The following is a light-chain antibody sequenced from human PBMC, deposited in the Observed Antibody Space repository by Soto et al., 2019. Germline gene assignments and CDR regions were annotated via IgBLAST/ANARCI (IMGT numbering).Light chain of an antibody. Sequence: IGVKHSAGALSLYPGERATLSCRVSQSVSSSYLAWYQHKPGQAPRLLIYLASNRAAGVPARFIGSGSGTDFTLTIINVEPEDFAVYYCHQRQSWPRTFGQGTNVDIK. CDR3: HQRQSWPRT. V-gene: IGKV3D-20*02. CDR2: LAS. J-gene: IGKJ1*01. CDR1: QSVSSSY.